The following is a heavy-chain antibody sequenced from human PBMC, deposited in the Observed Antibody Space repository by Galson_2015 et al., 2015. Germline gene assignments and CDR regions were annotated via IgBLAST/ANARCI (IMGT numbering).Heavy chain of an antibody. D-gene: IGHD3-10*01. J-gene: IGHJ5*02. V-gene: IGHV4-34*01. CDR1: GGSFSGYY. CDR2: INHSGST. CDR3: AVPYYYGSGSSYAFDP. Sequence: LSLTCAVYGGSFSGYYWSWIRQPPGKGLEWIGEINHSGSTNYNPSLKSRVTISVDTSKNQFSLKLSSVTAADTAVYYCAVPYYYGSGSSYAFDPWGQGTLVTVSS.